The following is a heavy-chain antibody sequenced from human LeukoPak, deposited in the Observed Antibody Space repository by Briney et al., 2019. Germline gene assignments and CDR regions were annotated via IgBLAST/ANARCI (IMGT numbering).Heavy chain of an antibody. CDR2: ISGSGGRT. V-gene: IGHV3-23*01. CDR1: GFTFSSYA. CDR3: AKGFRGALNDAFDM. D-gene: IGHD3-10*01. J-gene: IGHJ3*02. Sequence: GGSLRLSCAASGFTFSSYAMSWVRQAPGKGLEWVSAISGSGGRTDYADSVKGRFTISRDNSKNTLYLQMNSLRVEDTAVYYCAKGFRGALNDAFDMWGQGTMVTVSS.